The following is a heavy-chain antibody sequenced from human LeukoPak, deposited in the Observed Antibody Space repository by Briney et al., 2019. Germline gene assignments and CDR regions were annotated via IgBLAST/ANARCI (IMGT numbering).Heavy chain of an antibody. CDR2: ISSNGGST. CDR3: AKPEGDYSYYYYYMDV. CDR1: GFTFSSYA. Sequence: PGGSLRLSCAASGFTFSSYAMHWVRQAPGKGLEYVSAISSNGGSTYYANSVKGRFTISRDNSKNTLYLQMGSLRAEDMAVYYCAKPEGDYSYYYYYMDVWGKGTTVTISS. J-gene: IGHJ6*03. D-gene: IGHD4-11*01. V-gene: IGHV3-64*01.